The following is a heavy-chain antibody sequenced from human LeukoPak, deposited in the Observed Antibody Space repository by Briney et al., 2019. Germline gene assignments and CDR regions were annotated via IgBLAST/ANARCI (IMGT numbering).Heavy chain of an antibody. J-gene: IGHJ4*02. CDR2: INPNSGGT. D-gene: IGHD3-10*01. CDR3: ARDSSHYGSGSYYNTYYFDY. Sequence: ASVKVSCMASGYTFTGYYVHWVRQAPGQGLEWLGWINPNSGGTNYAQKFQGRVTMTRDTSISTAYMELSRLRSDDTAVYYCARDSSHYGSGSYYNTYYFDYWGQGTLVTVSS. V-gene: IGHV1-2*02. CDR1: GYTFTGYY.